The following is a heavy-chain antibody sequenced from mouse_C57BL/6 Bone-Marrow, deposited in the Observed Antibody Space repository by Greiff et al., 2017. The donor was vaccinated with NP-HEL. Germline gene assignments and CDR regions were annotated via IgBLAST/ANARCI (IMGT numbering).Heavy chain of an antibody. CDR3: TDYGFAY. Sequence: VQLKQSGAELVRPGASVKLSCTASGFNIKDDYMHWVKQRPEQGLEWIGWIDPENGDTEYASKFQGKATITAYTSSNTAYLQLSSLTSEDTAVYYCTDYGFAYWGQGTLVTVSA. J-gene: IGHJ3*01. CDR2: IDPENGDT. D-gene: IGHD1-1*01. CDR1: GFNIKDDY. V-gene: IGHV14-4*01.